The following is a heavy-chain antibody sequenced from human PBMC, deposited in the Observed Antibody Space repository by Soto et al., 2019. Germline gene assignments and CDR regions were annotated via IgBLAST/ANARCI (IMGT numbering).Heavy chain of an antibody. Sequence: GASVKVSCKASGGTFGSYTISWVRQAPGQGLEWMGRIIPILGIANYAQKFQGRVTITADKSTSTAYMELSSLRSEDTAVYYCASRVVATTETFDCWGQGTLVTVSS. V-gene: IGHV1-69*02. J-gene: IGHJ4*02. D-gene: IGHD5-12*01. CDR2: IIPILGIA. CDR3: ASRVVATTETFDC. CDR1: GGTFGSYT.